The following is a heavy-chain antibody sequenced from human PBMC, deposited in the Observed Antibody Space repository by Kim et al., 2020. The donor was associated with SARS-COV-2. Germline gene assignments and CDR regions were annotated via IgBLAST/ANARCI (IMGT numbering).Heavy chain of an antibody. CDR2: ISGSGGST. CDR1: GFTFSSYA. CDR3: AKDHQSKYQLPHPWAYWYFDL. Sequence: GGSLRLSCAASGFTFSSYAMSWVRQAPGKGLEWVSAISGSGGSTYYADSVKGRFTISRDNSKNTLYLQMNSLRAEDTAVYYCAKDHQSKYQLPHPWAYWYFDLWGRGTLVTVSS. J-gene: IGHJ2*01. D-gene: IGHD2-2*01. V-gene: IGHV3-23*01.